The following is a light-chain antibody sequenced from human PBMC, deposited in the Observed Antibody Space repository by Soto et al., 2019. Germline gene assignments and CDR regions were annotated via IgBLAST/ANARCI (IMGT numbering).Light chain of an antibody. CDR2: AAS. V-gene: IGKV1-17*01. CDR1: QVIRND. J-gene: IGKJ1*01. Sequence: IQMTQSPSSLSASVGDRVTITCRASQVIRNDLGWYQQKPGKAPKRLIYAASSLHSWVPARFSGRVSWTQFTLTISSLQPEDFATYYSLQHNSYPRTFGQGTKVDIK. CDR3: LQHNSYPRT.